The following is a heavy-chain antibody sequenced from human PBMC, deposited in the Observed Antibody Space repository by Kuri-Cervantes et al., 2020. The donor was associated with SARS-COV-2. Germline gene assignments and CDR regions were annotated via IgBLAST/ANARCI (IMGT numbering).Heavy chain of an antibody. Sequence: GSLRLSCTVSGGSISSSSYYWGWLRQAPGKGLEWIGGIYYSGSTCYNPSLKSRVTISVDTSKNPFSLKLSSVTAADTAVYYCANARNGYYYDRSGYQEDYYYGMDVWGQGTTVTVSS. J-gene: IGHJ6*02. CDR2: IYYSGST. CDR3: ANARNGYYYDRSGYQEDYYYGMDV. D-gene: IGHD3-22*01. CDR1: GGSISSSSYY. V-gene: IGHV4-39*01.